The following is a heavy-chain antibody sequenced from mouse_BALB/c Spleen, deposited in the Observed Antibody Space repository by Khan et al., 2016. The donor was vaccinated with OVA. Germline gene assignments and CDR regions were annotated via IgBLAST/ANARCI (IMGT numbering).Heavy chain of an antibody. CDR3: ARELFTTVVTTPFAY. D-gene: IGHD1-1*01. CDR2: ISSGGSYT. Sequence: EVQVVESGGGLVKPGGSLKLSCAVSGFTFSYYDMSWVRQTPEKRLEWVATISSGGSYTYYPDSVQGRFTISRDNAKNTLYLQMSSLRSEDTAIYNCARELFTTVVTTPFAYWGQGTLVTVSA. CDR1: GFTFSYYD. J-gene: IGHJ3*01. V-gene: IGHV5-9-3*01.